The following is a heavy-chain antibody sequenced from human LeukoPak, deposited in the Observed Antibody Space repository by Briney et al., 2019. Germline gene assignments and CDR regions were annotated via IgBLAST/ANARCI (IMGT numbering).Heavy chain of an antibody. D-gene: IGHD3-9*01. CDR1: GYSFTAFY. J-gene: IGHJ5*02. CDR3: ARVGTDILTGYNWFDP. CDR2: IHPRSGET. V-gene: IGHV1-2*02. Sequence: ASVKVSCKASGYSFTAFYIHWVRQARGQGLEWMGWIHPRSGETNYAQKFQGRVTMTRDTSISTAYMDLSSLGSDDTAVYYRARVGTDILTGYNWFDPWGQGTLVTVSS.